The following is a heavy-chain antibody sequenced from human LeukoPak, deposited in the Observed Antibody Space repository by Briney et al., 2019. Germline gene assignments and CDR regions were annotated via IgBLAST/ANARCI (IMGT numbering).Heavy chain of an antibody. Sequence: PGGSLRLSCAASGFTFSSYAMSWVRQASGKGLEWVSAISGSGGSTYYADSVKGRFTISRDNSKNTLYLQMNSLRAEDTAVYYCAKGRSSFWSGFDAFDIWGQGTMVTVSS. V-gene: IGHV3-23*01. J-gene: IGHJ3*02. CDR1: GFTFSSYA. D-gene: IGHD3-3*01. CDR2: ISGSGGST. CDR3: AKGRSSFWSGFDAFDI.